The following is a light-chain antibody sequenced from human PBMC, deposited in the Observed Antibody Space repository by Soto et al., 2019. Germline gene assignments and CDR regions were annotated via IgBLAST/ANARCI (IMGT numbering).Light chain of an antibody. J-gene: IGKJ4*01. Sequence: DIQLTQSPSFLSASVGDRVTITCRASQGINHYVAWYQQKPGKAPKCLIYGASALQSGVPSRFSGSGSWAELTLSISSLQPEDFATYYCQHVYSYPLTFGGGTRVDI. CDR2: GAS. V-gene: IGKV1-9*01. CDR1: QGINHY. CDR3: QHVYSYPLT.